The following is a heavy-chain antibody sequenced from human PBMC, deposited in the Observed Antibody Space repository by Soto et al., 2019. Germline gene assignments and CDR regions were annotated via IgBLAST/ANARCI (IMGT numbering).Heavy chain of an antibody. CDR3: ASYSGKYQGLIDD. Sequence: QVQLVESGGGVVQPGRSLRLSCAASGFTFSHYGIHWVRQAPGKGLEWLAVISYDGSNKHYADSVKGRFTVSRDNSKNTLSLQMSSLRAEDTAVYFCASYSGKYQGLIDDGGQGTLVTVSS. CDR2: ISYDGSNK. CDR1: GFTFSHYG. D-gene: IGHD1-26*01. V-gene: IGHV3-30*03. J-gene: IGHJ4*02.